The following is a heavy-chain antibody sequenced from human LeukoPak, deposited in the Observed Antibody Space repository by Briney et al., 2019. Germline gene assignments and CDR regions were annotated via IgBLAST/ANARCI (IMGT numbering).Heavy chain of an antibody. V-gene: IGHV3-30*18. CDR2: ISYDGSNK. Sequence: GGSLRLSCAASGFTFSSYGMHWVRQAPGKGLEWVAVISYDGSNKYYADSVKGRFTISRGNSKNTLYLQMNSLRAEDTAVYYCAKDLLLWFGESSFDYWGQGTLVTVSS. J-gene: IGHJ4*02. CDR1: GFTFSSYG. CDR3: AKDLLLWFGESSFDY. D-gene: IGHD3-10*01.